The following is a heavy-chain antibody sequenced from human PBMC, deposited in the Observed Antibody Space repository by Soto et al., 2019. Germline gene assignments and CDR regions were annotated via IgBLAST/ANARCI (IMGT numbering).Heavy chain of an antibody. CDR3: ARDIAVAGTIVDY. J-gene: IGHJ4*02. Sequence: PSXTLSLTGTVSGGSISSSSYYCGWSLQPQGKGLEWIGSIYYSGSTYYNPSLKSRVTISVDNAKNSLYLQMNSLRDEDTAVYYCARDIAVAGTIVDYWGQGTLVTVSS. V-gene: IGHV4-39*02. CDR2: IYYSGST. CDR1: GGSISSSSYY. D-gene: IGHD6-19*01.